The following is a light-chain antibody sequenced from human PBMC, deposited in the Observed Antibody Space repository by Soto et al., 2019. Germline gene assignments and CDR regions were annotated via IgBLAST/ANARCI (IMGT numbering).Light chain of an antibody. J-gene: IGLJ3*02. V-gene: IGLV1-47*02. CDR1: STNIGSNY. Sequence: QSVLSQPPSASGTPGQRVTISCSGSSTNIGSNYVYCYQQVPGTAPKLLIYSNNQRPSGVPDRFSASKSGTSASLASSGLRSEDEAGYYCATWDDSLNNPVFGGGTKLTVL. CDR2: SNN. CDR3: ATWDDSLNNPV.